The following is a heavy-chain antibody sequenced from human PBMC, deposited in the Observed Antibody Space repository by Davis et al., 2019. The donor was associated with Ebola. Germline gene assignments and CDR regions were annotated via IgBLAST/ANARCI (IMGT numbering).Heavy chain of an antibody. V-gene: IGHV4-38-2*02. J-gene: IGHJ5*02. Sequence: MPSETLSLTCTVSGYSISSGYYWGWIRQPPGKGLEWIGSIHHSGNTYYNPSLKSRVTISVDTSKNQFSLKLSSVTAADTAMYYCARRGTSSWYAGWFDPWGQGTLVTVSS. CDR2: IHHSGNT. CDR1: GYSISSGYY. D-gene: IGHD6-13*01. CDR3: ARRGTSSWYAGWFDP.